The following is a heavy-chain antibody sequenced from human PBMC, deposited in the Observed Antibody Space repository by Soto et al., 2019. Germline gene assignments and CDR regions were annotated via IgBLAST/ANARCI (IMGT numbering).Heavy chain of an antibody. CDR1: GFSFSSHS. CDR3: ARDRAFPRDTFDY. V-gene: IGHV3-23*01. Sequence: GGSLRLSCVASGFSFSSHSVTWVRQAPGKGPEWVSTISGSGGHIYYVDSVKGRFTISRDNSKNTLYLQMNSLGAEDTAVYYCARDRAFPRDTFDYWGRGTLVTVSS. CDR2: ISGSGGHI. J-gene: IGHJ4*02.